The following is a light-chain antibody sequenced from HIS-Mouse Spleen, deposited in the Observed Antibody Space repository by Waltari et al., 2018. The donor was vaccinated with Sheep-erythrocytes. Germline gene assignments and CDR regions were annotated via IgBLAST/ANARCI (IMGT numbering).Light chain of an antibody. V-gene: IGLV2-11*01. Sequence: QSALTQPRSVSGSPGQSVTISCTGTSSDVGGYNYVSWYQQYPGKAPKLMIYDVSKRPSGIPERFSGSSSGTTVTLTISGVQAEDEADYYCQSADSSGTYVVFGGGTKLTVL. CDR1: SSDVGGYNY. J-gene: IGLJ2*01. CDR3: QSADSSGTYVV. CDR2: DVS.